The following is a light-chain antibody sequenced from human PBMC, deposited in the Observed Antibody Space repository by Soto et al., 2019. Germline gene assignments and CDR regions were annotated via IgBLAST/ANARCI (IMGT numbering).Light chain of an antibody. J-gene: IGKJ1*01. CDR1: QSISSY. CDR2: AAS. CDR3: QQSYSTPRT. Sequence: DIQMTQSPSSLSASAGDRVTSXXRASQSISSYVNWYQQKPGKAPKVXSYAASSLQRWGPSMFSGSGSVTDFTLTISSLQPEDFATYYCQQSYSTPRTFGQGTKVDIK. V-gene: IGKV1-39*01.